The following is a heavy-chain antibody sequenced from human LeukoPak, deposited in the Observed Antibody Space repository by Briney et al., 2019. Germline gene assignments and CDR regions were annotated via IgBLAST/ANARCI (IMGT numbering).Heavy chain of an antibody. CDR1: GFTFSSYW. V-gene: IGHV3-74*01. D-gene: IGHD3-10*01. Sequence: GGPLRLSCAASGFTFSSYWMHWVRQAPGKGLVWVSRIKTDGSSTSYADSVKGRFTISRDNAKNTLYLQMNSLRAEDTAVYYCATAMVRGARSPTHYYYGMDVWGQGTTVTVSS. J-gene: IGHJ6*02. CDR2: IKTDGSST. CDR3: ATAMVRGARSPTHYYYGMDV.